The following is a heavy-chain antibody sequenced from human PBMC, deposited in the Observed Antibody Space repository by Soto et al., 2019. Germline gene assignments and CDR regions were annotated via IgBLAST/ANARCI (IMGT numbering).Heavy chain of an antibody. CDR2: INAGNGNT. V-gene: IGHV1-3*01. J-gene: IGHJ4*02. Sequence: ASVKVSCKASGYTFTSYAMHWVRQAPGQRLEWMGWINAGNGNTKYSQKFQGRVTITRDTSASTAYMELSSLRSEDTAVYYCARGFVTMVRGVIAFDYWGQGTLVTVSS. CDR1: GYTFTSYA. D-gene: IGHD3-10*01. CDR3: ARGFVTMVRGVIAFDY.